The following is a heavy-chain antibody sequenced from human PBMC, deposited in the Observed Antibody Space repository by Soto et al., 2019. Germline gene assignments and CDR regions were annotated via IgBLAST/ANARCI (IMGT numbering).Heavy chain of an antibody. Sequence: GGSLRLSCAASEFTFSNYWMSWVRQAPGKGLEWVANINPDESEKYYVDSVKGRFTISRDNAKSSLSLQMNSLRAEDTAVYYCAREQSSGWYFFDYWGQGTLVTVSS. CDR3: AREQSSGWYFFDY. CDR1: EFTFSNYW. D-gene: IGHD6-19*01. CDR2: INPDESEK. V-gene: IGHV3-7*01. J-gene: IGHJ4*02.